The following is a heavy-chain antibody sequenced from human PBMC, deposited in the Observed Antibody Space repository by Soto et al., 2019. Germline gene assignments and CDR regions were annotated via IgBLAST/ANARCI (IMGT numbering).Heavy chain of an antibody. CDR1: GGTFSSYA. CDR2: IIPIFGTA. D-gene: IGHD3-3*01. J-gene: IGHJ6*02. Sequence: SVKVSCKASGGTFSSYAISWVRQAPGQGLEWMGGIIPIFGTANYAQKFQGRVTITADESTSTAYMELSSLRSEDTAVYYCARLGDTAYYDFWSGYYIRDRYYYGMDVWGQGTTVTVSS. V-gene: IGHV1-69*13. CDR3: ARLGDTAYYDFWSGYYIRDRYYYGMDV.